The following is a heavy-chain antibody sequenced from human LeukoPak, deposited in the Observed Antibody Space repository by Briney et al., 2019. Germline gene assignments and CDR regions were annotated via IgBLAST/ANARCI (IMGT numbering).Heavy chain of an antibody. V-gene: IGHV3-7*01. D-gene: IGHD3-10*01. J-gene: IGHJ4*02. CDR1: GFTFSSYW. CDR2: IKQDGSEK. CDR3: ARQAGRALGGPLDY. Sequence: PGGSLRLSCAASGFTFSSYWMSWVRQAPGKGLEWVANIKQDGSEKYYVDSVKGRFTISRDHAKNSLYLQMNSLRAEDTAVYYCARQAGRALGGPLDYWGQGTLVTVSS.